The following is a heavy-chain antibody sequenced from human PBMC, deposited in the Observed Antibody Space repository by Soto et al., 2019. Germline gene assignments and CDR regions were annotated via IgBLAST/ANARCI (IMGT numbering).Heavy chain of an antibody. CDR2: IHHSGST. Sequence: QVQLQESGPGLVKPSGTLSLTCAVSGDSISSTNWWSWVRQSPGNGLEWIGEIHHSGSTNYNPSLKRPVTTSVDKSNNQFSLKLSSVTAADTAVYYCVRTFYYDDSGTLCDYWGQGTLVTVSS. CDR1: GDSISSTNW. D-gene: IGHD3-22*01. J-gene: IGHJ4*02. CDR3: VRTFYYDDSGTLCDY. V-gene: IGHV4-4*02.